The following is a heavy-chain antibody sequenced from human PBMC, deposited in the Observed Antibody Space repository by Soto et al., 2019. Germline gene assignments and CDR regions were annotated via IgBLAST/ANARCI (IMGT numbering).Heavy chain of an antibody. CDR2: MNPNSGNT. D-gene: IGHD2-2*01. Sequence: ASVKVSCQASGYTITSYDINWVRQATGQGLEGMGWMNPNSGNTGYAQKFQGRVTMTRNTSISTAYMELSSLRSEDTAVYYCARAGYCSSTSCYFFDPNWFDPWGQGTLVTVSS. J-gene: IGHJ5*02. CDR1: GYTITSYD. CDR3: ARAGYCSSTSCYFFDPNWFDP. V-gene: IGHV1-8*01.